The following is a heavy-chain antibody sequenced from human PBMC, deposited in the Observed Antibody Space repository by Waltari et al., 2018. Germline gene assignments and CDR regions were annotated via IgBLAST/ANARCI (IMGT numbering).Heavy chain of an antibody. Sequence: QLQLQESGPGLVKPSETLSLTCTVSGGSISSSSYYWGWIRQPPGKGLEWIGSIYYSGSTYYNPSLKSRVTISVDTSKNQFSLKLSSVTAADTAVYYCARDERRGREPYWGQGTLVTVSS. V-gene: IGHV4-39*07. CDR2: IYYSGST. J-gene: IGHJ4*02. CDR3: ARDERRGREPY. CDR1: GGSISSSSYY. D-gene: IGHD1-26*01.